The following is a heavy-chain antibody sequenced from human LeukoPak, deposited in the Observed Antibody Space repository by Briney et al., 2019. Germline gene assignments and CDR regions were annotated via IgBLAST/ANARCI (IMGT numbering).Heavy chain of an antibody. Sequence: PGGSLRLSCAASGFTFSSYSMNWVRQAPGKGLEWVSYISSSSTIYYADSVKGRFTISRDNAKTSLYLQMNSLRAEDTAVYYCARDTGRASWFDPWGQGTLVTVSS. CDR1: GFTFSSYS. V-gene: IGHV3-48*01. J-gene: IGHJ5*02. CDR2: ISSSSTI. D-gene: IGHD4-11*01. CDR3: ARDTGRASWFDP.